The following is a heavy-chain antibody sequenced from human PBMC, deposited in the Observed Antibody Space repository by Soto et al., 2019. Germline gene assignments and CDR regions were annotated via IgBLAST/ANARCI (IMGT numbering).Heavy chain of an antibody. Sequence: EVQLVETGGGLVQPGGSLRLSCAASGFTFSSYSMNWVRQAPGKGLERVSYISSSSSTIYYADSVKGRFTISRDNAKNSLYLQMNSLRDEDTAVYYCARALAVAGSHPYGMDVWGQGTTVTVSS. CDR3: ARALAVAGSHPYGMDV. V-gene: IGHV3-48*02. J-gene: IGHJ6*02. CDR1: GFTFSSYS. D-gene: IGHD6-19*01. CDR2: ISSSSSTI.